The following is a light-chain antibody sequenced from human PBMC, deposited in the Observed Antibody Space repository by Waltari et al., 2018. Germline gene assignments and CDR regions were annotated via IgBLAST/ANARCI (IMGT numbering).Light chain of an antibody. V-gene: IGLV3-25*03. Sequence: SYELTQPPSVIVSPGQTARIACSGDALTDQYVHWYQQRPGRAPVVVIYKDTKRPSGIPERCSGSSSGKTVTLTISGVQAEDESDYYCQSADSTGSDVVFGGGTKLTVL. J-gene: IGLJ2*01. CDR1: ALTDQY. CDR2: KDT. CDR3: QSADSTGSDVV.